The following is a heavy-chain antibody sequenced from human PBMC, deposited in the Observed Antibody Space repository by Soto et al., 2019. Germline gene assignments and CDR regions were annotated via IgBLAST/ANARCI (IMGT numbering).Heavy chain of an antibody. V-gene: IGHV3-9*01. CDR1: GFTFDDYA. CDR2: ISWNSDSI. D-gene: IGHD3-9*01. CDR3: ASGRGYDMLTGYYPYFDY. J-gene: IGHJ4*02. Sequence: EVQLVESGGGLAQPGRSLRLSCAASGFTFDDYAMHWVRQAPGKGLEWVSGISWNSDSIGYADSVKGRFTISRDNAKKSRYLQMNSLRAEDTALYYCASGRGYDMLTGYYPYFDYWGQGTLVTVSS.